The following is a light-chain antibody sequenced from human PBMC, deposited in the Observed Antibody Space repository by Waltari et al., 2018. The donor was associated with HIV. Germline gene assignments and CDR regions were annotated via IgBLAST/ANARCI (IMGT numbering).Light chain of an antibody. CDR1: PSVFHSSNNKNY. Sequence: DFVIHQSPDSLAVSLGESANIHCQPRPSVFHSSNNKNYLVWYQQKAGQPPKMLIYWASTRESGVPDRFSGSGSGTEFTLTISSLQAEDVAVYYCQQYYTTPYTFGQGTKLEIK. V-gene: IGKV4-1*01. CDR2: WAS. CDR3: QQYYTTPYT. J-gene: IGKJ2*01.